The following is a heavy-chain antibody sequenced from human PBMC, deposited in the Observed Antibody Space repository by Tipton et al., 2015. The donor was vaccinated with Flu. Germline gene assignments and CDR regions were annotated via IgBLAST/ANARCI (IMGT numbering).Heavy chain of an antibody. J-gene: IGHJ5*02. CDR3: ARDYGGLNWFDP. CDR2: IYTSGST. V-gene: IGHV4-61*09. Sequence: TLSLTCTVSGGSISGSSYYWTWIRQPAGKGLEWIGQIYTSGSTKYNPSLKSRVTMSLDTSKNHFSLKLSSVTAADTAMYYCARDYGGLNWFDPWGQGTLVTVSS. CDR1: GGSISGSSYY. D-gene: IGHD4-23*01.